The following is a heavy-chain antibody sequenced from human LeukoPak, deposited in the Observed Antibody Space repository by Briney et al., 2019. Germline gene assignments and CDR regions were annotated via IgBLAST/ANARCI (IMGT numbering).Heavy chain of an antibody. J-gene: IGHJ3*01. CDR2: INHSGST. V-gene: IGHV4-34*01. CDR1: GGSFSGYY. Sequence: SETLSLTCAVYGGSFSGYYWSWIRQPPGKGLEWIGEINHSGSTDYNPSLKSRVTISVDTSKNLFSLRLSSVTAADTAMYYCARRGDVWGQGTMVTVSS. CDR3: ARRGDV.